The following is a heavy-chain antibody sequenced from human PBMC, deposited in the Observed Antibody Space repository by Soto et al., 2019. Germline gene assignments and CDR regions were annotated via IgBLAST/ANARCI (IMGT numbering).Heavy chain of an antibody. CDR2: IYYSGST. V-gene: IGHV4-39*02. CDR1: GGSIRSSSYY. J-gene: IGHJ2*01. D-gene: IGHD5-18*01. CDR3: ARDPLWGTAIVFWYFDL. Sequence: AETLSRTCPVSGGSIRSSSYYWGWIRQRPGKGLEWIGSIYYSGSTYYNPSLKSRVTISVDTSKNQFSLKLSSVTAADTAVYYCARDPLWGTAIVFWYFDLWGRGTLVTVSS.